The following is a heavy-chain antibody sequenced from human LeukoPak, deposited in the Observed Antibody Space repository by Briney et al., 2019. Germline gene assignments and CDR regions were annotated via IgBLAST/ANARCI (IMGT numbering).Heavy chain of an antibody. CDR1: GYTFTGYY. CDR2: INPNSGGT. D-gene: IGHD6-19*01. Sequence: ASVKVSCKASGYTFTGYYMHWVRQAPGQGLEWMGWINPNSGGTNYAQKFRGRVTMTRDTSISTAYMELSRLRSDDTAVYYCARNGGSGWPPNFDSWGRGTLVTVSS. CDR3: ARNGGSGWPPNFDS. J-gene: IGHJ5*01. V-gene: IGHV1-2*02.